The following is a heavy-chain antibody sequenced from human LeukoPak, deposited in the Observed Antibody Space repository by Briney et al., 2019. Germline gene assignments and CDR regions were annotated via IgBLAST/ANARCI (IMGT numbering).Heavy chain of an antibody. J-gene: IGHJ6*04. Sequence: SETLSLTCAVYGGSFSSYYWSWTRQPPGKGLEWIGEINHSGSTNYNPSLKSRVTISVDTSKNQFSLKLSSVTAADTAVYYCARVWDCSGGSCYLSPSGMDVWGKGTTVTVSS. V-gene: IGHV4-34*01. CDR2: INHSGST. CDR1: GGSFSSYY. D-gene: IGHD2-15*01. CDR3: ARVWDCSGGSCYLSPSGMDV.